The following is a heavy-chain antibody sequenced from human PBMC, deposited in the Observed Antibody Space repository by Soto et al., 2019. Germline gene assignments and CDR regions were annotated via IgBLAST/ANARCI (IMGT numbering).Heavy chain of an antibody. CDR2: ISGSGGST. CDR3: AKDRSSSWYRTVFDY. V-gene: IGHV3-23*01. J-gene: IGHJ4*02. CDR1: GFTFSSYA. D-gene: IGHD6-13*01. Sequence: GGSLRLSCAASGFTFSSYAMSWVRQAPGKGLEWVSAISGSGGSTYYADSVKGRFTISRDNSKNTLYLQMNSLRAEDTAVYYFAKDRSSSWYRTVFDYWGQGTLVTVSS.